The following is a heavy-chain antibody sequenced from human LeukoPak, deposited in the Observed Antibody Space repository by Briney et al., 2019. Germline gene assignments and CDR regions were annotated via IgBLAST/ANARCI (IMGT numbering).Heavy chain of an antibody. CDR1: GFTFSSYA. Sequence: GRSLRLSCAASGFTFSSYAMHWVRQAPAKGLEGVAVISYGGSNKYYADSVKGRFTISRDNSKNTLYLQMNSLRAEDTAVYYCARAALRYYDSSVLYWGQATLVTVSS. CDR3: ARAALRYYDSSVLY. V-gene: IGHV3-30*04. J-gene: IGHJ4*02. D-gene: IGHD3-22*01. CDR2: ISYGGSNK.